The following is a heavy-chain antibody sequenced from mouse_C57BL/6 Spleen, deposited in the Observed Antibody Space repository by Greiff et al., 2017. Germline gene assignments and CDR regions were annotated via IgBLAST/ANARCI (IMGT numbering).Heavy chain of an antibody. Sequence: QVHVKQSGAELVKPGASVKISCKASGYAFSSYWMNWVKQRPGKGLEWIGQIYPGDGDTNYNGKFKGKATLTADTSSSTAYMQLSSLTSEDSAVYFCARGPQDAMDDWGQGTSVTVSS. J-gene: IGHJ4*01. CDR3: ARGPQDAMDD. CDR2: IYPGDGDT. V-gene: IGHV1-80*01. CDR1: GYAFSSYW.